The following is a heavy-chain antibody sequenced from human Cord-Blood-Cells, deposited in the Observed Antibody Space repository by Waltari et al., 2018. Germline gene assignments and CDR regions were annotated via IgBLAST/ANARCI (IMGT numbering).Heavy chain of an antibody. CDR2: FAHEDGET. CDR3: ATDRPLILGY. CDR1: GSTLPDLP. V-gene: IGHV1-24*01. J-gene: IGHJ4*02. D-gene: IGHD2-15*01. Sequence: QCQLVQLGAAGWKTGASAKVSCEASGSTLPDLPIHPVRQAPGKGREWVGGFAHEDGETFYAPKLHGRVTMTEDTSTDTAYMELSSLRSEDTAVYYCATDRPLILGYWGQGTLVTVSS.